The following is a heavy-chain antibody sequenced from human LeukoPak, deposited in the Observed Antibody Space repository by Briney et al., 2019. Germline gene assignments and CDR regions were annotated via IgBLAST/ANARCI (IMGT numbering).Heavy chain of an antibody. J-gene: IGHJ6*02. CDR1: GFTFSSYG. CDR2: IWYDGSNK. Sequence: GGSLRLSCAASGFTFSSYGMHWVRQAPGKGLEWVAVIWYDGSNKYYADSVKGRFTISRDNSKNTLYLQMNSLRAEDTAVFYCARVSDDYGDLWGVDVWGQGTTVTVSS. D-gene: IGHD4-17*01. CDR3: ARVSDDYGDLWGVDV. V-gene: IGHV3-33*01.